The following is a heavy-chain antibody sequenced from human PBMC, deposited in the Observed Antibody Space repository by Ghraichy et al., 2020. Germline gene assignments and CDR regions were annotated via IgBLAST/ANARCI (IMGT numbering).Heavy chain of an antibody. J-gene: IGHJ4*02. V-gene: IGHV4-59*01. CDR2: IYYSGST. D-gene: IGHD6-13*01. CDR3: ARVIAAAWGLEHIDY. CDR1: GGSISSYY. Sequence: SETLSLTCTVSGGSISSYYWSWIRQPPGKGLEWIGYIYYSGSTNYNPSLKSRVTISVDTSKNQFSLKLSSVTAADTAVYYCARVIAAAWGLEHIDYWGQGTLVTVSS.